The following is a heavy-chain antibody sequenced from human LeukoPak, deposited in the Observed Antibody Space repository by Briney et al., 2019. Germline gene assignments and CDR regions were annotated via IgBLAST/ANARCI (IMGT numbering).Heavy chain of an antibody. CDR3: ARVRYSSGWYSDY. CDR2: INSDGSTT. Sequence: GGSLRLSCAASGFTFSTYWMHLVRRAPGKGLVWVSRINSDGSTTTYADSVKGRFTISRDNAKNTLYLQMNSLSAEDTAVYYCARVRYSSGWYSDYWGQGTLVTVSS. J-gene: IGHJ4*02. V-gene: IGHV3-74*01. D-gene: IGHD6-19*01. CDR1: GFTFSTYW.